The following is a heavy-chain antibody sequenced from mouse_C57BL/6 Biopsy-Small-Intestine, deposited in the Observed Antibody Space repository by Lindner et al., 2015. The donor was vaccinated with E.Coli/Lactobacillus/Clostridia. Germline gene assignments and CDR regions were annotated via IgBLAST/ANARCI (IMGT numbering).Heavy chain of an antibody. V-gene: IGHV1-84*02. J-gene: IGHJ4*01. CDR1: GYIFTNFG. CDR3: ARAYSSSWYVGFEHL. Sequence: SVKVSCKASGYIFTNFGMHWVRQAPGQRLEWMGWINGEGNIKYSEKFQGRVIITRNTTANTLYMELRSLRSEDTATYYCARAYSSSWYVGFEHLWGQGTLVTVSS. D-gene: IGHD1-1*01. CDR2: INGEGNI.